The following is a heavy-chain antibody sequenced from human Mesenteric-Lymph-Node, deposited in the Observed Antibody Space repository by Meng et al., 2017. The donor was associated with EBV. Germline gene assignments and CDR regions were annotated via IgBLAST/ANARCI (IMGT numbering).Heavy chain of an antibody. D-gene: IGHD3-16*01. Sequence: VPLQQGGAGPLKPSGALSLTCAGYGGSFSDYYWTWIRQPPGKGLEWIGEVSHGRSTIYNPSLESRVTISVDTSKNQFSLKVTSVTAADTAVYYCATVGTYASNIDPWGQGTLVTVSS. CDR3: ATVGTYASNIDP. J-gene: IGHJ5*02. V-gene: IGHV4-34*01. CDR2: VSHGRST. CDR1: GGSFSDYY.